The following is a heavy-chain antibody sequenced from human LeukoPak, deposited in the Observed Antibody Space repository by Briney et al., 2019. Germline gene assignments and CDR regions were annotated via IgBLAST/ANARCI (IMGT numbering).Heavy chain of an antibody. CDR3: ARAIGCIAAAGTEGCAFDI. CDR1: GFTFSSYA. Sequence: GGSLRLSCAASGFTFSSYAMSWVRQAPGKGLEWVSSISSSSSYIYYADSVKGRFTISRDNAKNSLYLQMNSLRAEDTAVYYCARAIGCIAAAGTEGCAFDIWGQGTMVTVSS. J-gene: IGHJ3*02. D-gene: IGHD6-13*01. CDR2: ISSSSSYI. V-gene: IGHV3-21*01.